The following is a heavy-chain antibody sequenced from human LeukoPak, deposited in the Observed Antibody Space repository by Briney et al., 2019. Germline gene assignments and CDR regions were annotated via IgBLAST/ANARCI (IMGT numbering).Heavy chain of an antibody. J-gene: IGHJ5*02. CDR3: AKLPPSGWFDP. V-gene: IGHV3-23*01. CDR2: ISGSGGST. CDR1: GFTFSSYA. Sequence: PGGSLRLSCAASGFTFSSYAMSWVRQAPGKGREGVSAISGSGGSTYHTDSVKGRFTISRDNSKNTLYLKMNSLRAEDTAVYYCAKLPPSGWFDPWGQGTLVTVSS.